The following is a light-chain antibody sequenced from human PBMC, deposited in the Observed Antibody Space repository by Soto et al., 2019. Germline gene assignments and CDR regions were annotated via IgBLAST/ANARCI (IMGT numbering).Light chain of an antibody. CDR2: EGG. V-gene: IGLV2-23*01. CDR3: CSFALRSTLI. Sequence: QSALTQPASVSGSPGQSITISCTGTSSDVGNYNLVSWYQQYPGKAPKLMIYEGGKRPSGVSNRFSGSKSGNTASLTISGLQAEDEDDYYCCSFALRSTLIFGGGTKLTV. J-gene: IGLJ2*01. CDR1: SSDVGNYNL.